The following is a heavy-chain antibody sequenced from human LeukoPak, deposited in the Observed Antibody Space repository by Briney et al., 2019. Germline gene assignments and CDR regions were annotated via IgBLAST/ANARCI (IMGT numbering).Heavy chain of an antibody. D-gene: IGHD4-11*01. CDR1: GDSVSSNTAA. CDR3: ARKGTVTTPFDY. CDR2: TYNRSKWFC. J-gene: IGHJ4*02. Sequence: SQTLSLTCAISGDSVSSNTAAWNWIRQSPSRGLEWLGRTYNRSKWFCEYAVSVKIRITIDADTSKNQFSLQLNSVTPEDTAVYYCARKGTVTTPFDYWGQGILVTVSS. V-gene: IGHV6-1*01.